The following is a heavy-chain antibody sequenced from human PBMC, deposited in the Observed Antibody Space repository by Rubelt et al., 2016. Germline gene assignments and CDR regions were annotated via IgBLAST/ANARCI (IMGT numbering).Heavy chain of an antibody. Sequence: QLQLQESGPGLVKPSETLSLTCTVSGGSVSSTNYYWGWIRQPPGKGLEWIGNIYYSGSTYYNPSLKSRVTLSVDTSKNQFSLKLSSVPAADTALYYCARLIIATHPDYWGQGSLITVSS. CDR3: ARLIIATHPDY. CDR1: GGSVSSTNYY. D-gene: IGHD2-15*01. V-gene: IGHV4-39*01. CDR2: IYYSGST. J-gene: IGHJ4*02.